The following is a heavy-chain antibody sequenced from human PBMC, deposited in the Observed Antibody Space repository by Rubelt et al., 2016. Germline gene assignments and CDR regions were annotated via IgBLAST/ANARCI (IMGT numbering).Heavy chain of an antibody. D-gene: IGHD3-16*01. V-gene: IGHV3-15*01. J-gene: IGHJ5*02. CDR1: GFTFSSYW. Sequence: EVQLLESGGGLVQPGGSLRLSCAASGFTFSSYWMSWVRQAPGKGLEWVGRIKSQSDGGRTDYAAPVKGRFTVSRDDSKNTRYLQMNSLKTDDTAVYYCITDHMTGDPSDYLRGRGSWGQGTLVTVSS. CDR3: ITDHMTGDPSDYLRGRGS. CDR2: IKSQSDGGRT.